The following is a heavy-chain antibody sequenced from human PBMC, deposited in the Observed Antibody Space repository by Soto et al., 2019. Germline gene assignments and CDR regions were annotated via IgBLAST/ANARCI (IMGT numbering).Heavy chain of an antibody. CDR1: GGSITSRSYY. CDR3: ARRPPYTYGSGSYGY. J-gene: IGHJ4*02. CDR2: VHHDGST. V-gene: IGHV4-39*01. Sequence: RLQQSGPGLVKPSETLSLACSVSGGSITSRSYYWDWIRQPPGKGLEWIGSVHHDGSTKYNPSLSKRGNMSVDTAKNEFSLRLTSVTAADTAAYYCARRPPYTYGSGSYGYWGQGTLVTVSS. D-gene: IGHD3-10*01.